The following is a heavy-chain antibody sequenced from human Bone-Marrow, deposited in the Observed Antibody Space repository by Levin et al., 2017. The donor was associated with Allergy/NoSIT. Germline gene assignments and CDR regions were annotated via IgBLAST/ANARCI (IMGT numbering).Heavy chain of an antibody. CDR3: ARELLYCSGGSCHRGGFDY. CDR2: ISYDGSNK. CDR1: GFTFSSYA. Sequence: HPGGSLRLSCAASGFTFSSYAMHWVRQAPGKGLEWVAVISYDGSNKYYADSVKGRFTISRDNSKNTLYLQMNSLRVEDTAVYYCARELLYCSGGSCHRGGFDYWGQGTLVTVSS. D-gene: IGHD2-15*01. V-gene: IGHV3-30-3*01. J-gene: IGHJ4*02.